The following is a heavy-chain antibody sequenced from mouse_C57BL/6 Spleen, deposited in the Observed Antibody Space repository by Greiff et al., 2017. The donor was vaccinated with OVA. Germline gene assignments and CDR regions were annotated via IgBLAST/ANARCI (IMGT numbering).Heavy chain of an antibody. CDR1: GYTFTSYW. CDR2: LDPSDSYT. D-gene: IGHD1-1*01. J-gene: IGHJ2*01. CDR3: ARSRYGSSYNFDY. V-gene: IGHV1-69*01. Sequence: QVQLQQPGAELVMPGASVKLSCKASGYTFTSYWMHWVKQRPGQGLEWIGELDPSDSYTNYNQKFKGKSTLTVDKSSSTAYMQLSSLTSEDSAVYDCARSRYGSSYNFDYWGQGTTLTVSS.